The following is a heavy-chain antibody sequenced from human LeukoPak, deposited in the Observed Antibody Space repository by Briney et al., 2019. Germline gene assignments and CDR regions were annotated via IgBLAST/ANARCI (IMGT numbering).Heavy chain of an antibody. D-gene: IGHD3-10*01. J-gene: IGHJ4*02. CDR2: IYTSGST. Sequence: SETLSLTCTVSGGSISSYYWSWIRQPAGKGLEWIGRIYTSGSTNYNPSLKSRVTMSVDTSKNQLSLKLSSVTAADTAVYYCARDRGPYFYGSGSSNYFDYWGQGTLVTVSS. CDR1: GGSISSYY. V-gene: IGHV4-4*07. CDR3: ARDRGPYFYGSGSSNYFDY.